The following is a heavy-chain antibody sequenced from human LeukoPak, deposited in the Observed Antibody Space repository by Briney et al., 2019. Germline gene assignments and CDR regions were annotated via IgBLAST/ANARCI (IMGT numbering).Heavy chain of an antibody. Sequence: QPGGSLRLSCAASGFTFSTYNMVWVRQAPGMELEWVASVSSRSSAIYYSDSVKGRFTISRDNAKNSLSLQMNSLRAEDTAIYYCARDLFNRDAFDIWGPGTMVTVSS. V-gene: IGHV3-48*04. J-gene: IGHJ3*02. CDR2: VSSRSSAI. D-gene: IGHD3-3*01. CDR1: GFTFSTYN. CDR3: ARDLFNRDAFDI.